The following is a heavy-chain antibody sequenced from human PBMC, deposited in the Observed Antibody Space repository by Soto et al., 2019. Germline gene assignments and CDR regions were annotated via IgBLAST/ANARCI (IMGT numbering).Heavy chain of an antibody. CDR3: TRYPGGLPADPYYYYYMDV. J-gene: IGHJ6*03. CDR2: IRSKAYGGTT. Sequence: GSLRHSCTASGFTFGDYAMSWFRLAPGKGLEWVGFIRSKAYGGTTEYAASVKGRFTISRDDSKSIAYLQMNSLKTEDTAVYYCTRYPGGLPADPYYYYYMDVWGKVTTVTVS. V-gene: IGHV3-49*03. CDR1: GFTFGDYA. D-gene: IGHD2-2*01.